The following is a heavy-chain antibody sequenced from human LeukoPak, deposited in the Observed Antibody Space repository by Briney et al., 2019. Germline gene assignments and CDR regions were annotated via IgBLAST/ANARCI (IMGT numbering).Heavy chain of an antibody. CDR2: INPSGGST. D-gene: IGHD3-16*02. Sequence: ASVKVSCKASGYTFTSYYMHWVRPAPVQGLEWMGIINPSGGSTSYAQKFQGRVTMTRDTSTSTVYMELSSLRSEDTAVYYCARVDYDYVWGSYRPFDYWGQGTRVTVSS. V-gene: IGHV1-46*01. J-gene: IGHJ4*02. CDR3: ARVDYDYVWGSYRPFDY. CDR1: GYTFTSYY.